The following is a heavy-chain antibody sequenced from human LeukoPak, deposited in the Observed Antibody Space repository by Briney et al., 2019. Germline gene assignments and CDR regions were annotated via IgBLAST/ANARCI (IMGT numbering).Heavy chain of an antibody. V-gene: IGHV3-30*18. CDR1: GFAFSNCG. CDR2: ISYDGSIK. J-gene: IGHJ4*02. D-gene: IGHD6-19*01. CDR3: AKGFYVAGNYYFDY. Sequence: GGSLRLSCAVSGFAFSNCGMHWVRQAPGKGLEWVALISYDGSIKYYADSVKGRFTISRDNSKNTLYLQMNSLRAEDTAVYYCAKGFYVAGNYYFDYWGQGTLVTVSS.